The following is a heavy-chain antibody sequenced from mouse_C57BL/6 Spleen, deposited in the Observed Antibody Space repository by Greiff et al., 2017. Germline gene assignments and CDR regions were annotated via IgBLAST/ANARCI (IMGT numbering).Heavy chain of an antibody. CDR1: GYTFTSYW. D-gene: IGHD2-10*02. J-gene: IGHJ3*01. CDR2: IDPSDSYT. Sequence: QVQLQQPGAELVKPGASVKLSCKASGYTFTSYWMQWVKQRPGQGLEWIGEIDPSDSYTNYNQKFKGKATLTVATSSSTAYMQLSSLTSEDSAVYYCARGGYGNPAWFAYWGQGTLVTVSA. V-gene: IGHV1-50*01. CDR3: ARGGYGNPAWFAY.